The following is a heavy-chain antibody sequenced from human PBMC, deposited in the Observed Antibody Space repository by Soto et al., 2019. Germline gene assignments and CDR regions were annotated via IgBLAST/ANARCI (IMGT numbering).Heavy chain of an antibody. V-gene: IGHV4-34*01. Sequence: SETLSLTCAVYGGSFSGYYLSWIRQPPGKGLEWIGEINHSGSTNYNPSLKSRVTISVDTSKNQFSLKLSSVTAADTAVYYCARANWNYAFDAFDIWGQGTMVTVSS. CDR2: INHSGST. D-gene: IGHD1-7*01. CDR1: GGSFSGYY. J-gene: IGHJ3*02. CDR3: ARANWNYAFDAFDI.